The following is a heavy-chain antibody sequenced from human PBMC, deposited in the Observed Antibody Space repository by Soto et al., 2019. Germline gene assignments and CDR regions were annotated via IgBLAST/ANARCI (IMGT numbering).Heavy chain of an antibody. V-gene: IGHV1-18*01. CDR1: GYTFNTYG. CDR3: ARDPHEFWTSYWFDP. CDR2: ISAYDGKT. Sequence: ASVKVSCKTSGYTFNTYGINWVRQAPGQGLELMGWISAYDGKTTYAEKFQGRVTLTTDTSTSTAYMELRSLRSDDTAIYYCARDPHEFWTSYWFDPWGQGTTVTVSS. J-gene: IGHJ5*02. D-gene: IGHD3-3*01.